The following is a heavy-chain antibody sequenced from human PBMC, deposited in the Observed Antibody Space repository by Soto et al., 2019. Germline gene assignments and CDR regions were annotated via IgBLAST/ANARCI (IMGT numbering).Heavy chain of an antibody. Sequence: SETLSLTCTVSGGSISSSSYYWGWIRQPPGKGLEWIGSIYYSGSTYYNPSLKSRVTISVDTSKNQFSLKLSPVTAADTAVYYCARHSCSSTSCYIYYYYGMDVWGQGTTVTVSS. CDR3: ARHSCSSTSCYIYYYYGMDV. J-gene: IGHJ6*02. CDR1: GGSISSSSYY. D-gene: IGHD2-2*01. V-gene: IGHV4-39*01. CDR2: IYYSGST.